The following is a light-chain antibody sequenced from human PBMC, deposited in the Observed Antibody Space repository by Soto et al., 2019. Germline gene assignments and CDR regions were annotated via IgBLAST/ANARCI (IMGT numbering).Light chain of an antibody. V-gene: IGKV3-11*01. CDR1: QYVGTR. Sequence: EIVLTQSPDTLSLSPGERATLSCRASQYVGTRLAWYQHKPGQAPRLLIYYTSNRATGIPARFSGSGSGTDFTLTINSLAPEDFAIYYCHQRQSWPRTFGQGTKVDI. J-gene: IGKJ1*01. CDR2: YTS. CDR3: HQRQSWPRT.